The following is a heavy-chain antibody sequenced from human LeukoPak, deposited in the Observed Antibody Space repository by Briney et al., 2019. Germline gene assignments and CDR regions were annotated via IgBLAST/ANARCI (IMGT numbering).Heavy chain of an antibody. CDR1: GGSISSYY. Sequence: PSETLSLTCTVSGGSISSYYWSWIRQPPRKGLEWIGYIYYSGSTNYNPSLKSRVTISVDTSKNQFSLKLSSVTAADTAVYYCARLVSGYWFDPWGQGTLVTVSS. J-gene: IGHJ5*02. V-gene: IGHV4-59*08. CDR3: ARLVSGYWFDP. D-gene: IGHD3-3*01. CDR2: IYYSGST.